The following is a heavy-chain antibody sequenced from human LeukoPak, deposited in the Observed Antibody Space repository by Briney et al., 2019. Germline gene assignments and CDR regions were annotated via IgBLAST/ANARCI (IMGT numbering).Heavy chain of an antibody. CDR2: IHIGGNT. J-gene: IGHJ6*03. V-gene: IGHV4-61*02. CDR3: ARDDSRGYNYGHYYYYMDV. Sequence: SQTLSLTCTVSGASISSPSYYWAWIRQPARKALEWIGRIHIGGNTNYNPSLSSRVTISVDTSKSQFSLKLNSVTAADTAVYYCARDDSRGYNYGHYYYYMDVWGKGTTVTVSS. CDR1: GASISSPSYY. D-gene: IGHD5-18*01.